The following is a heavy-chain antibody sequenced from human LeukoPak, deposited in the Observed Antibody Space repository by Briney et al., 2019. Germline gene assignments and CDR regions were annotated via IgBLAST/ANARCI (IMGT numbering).Heavy chain of an antibody. J-gene: IGHJ5*02. Sequence: PGGSLRLSCAASGFTVSSNYMSWVRQAPGKGLEWVSAISGSGGSTYYADSVKGRFTISRDNSKNTLYLQMNSLRAEDTAVYYCAKSPSMVRGSLRSWFDPWGQGTLVTVSS. CDR3: AKSPSMVRGSLRSWFDP. CDR1: GFTVSSNY. V-gene: IGHV3-23*01. CDR2: ISGSGGST. D-gene: IGHD3-10*01.